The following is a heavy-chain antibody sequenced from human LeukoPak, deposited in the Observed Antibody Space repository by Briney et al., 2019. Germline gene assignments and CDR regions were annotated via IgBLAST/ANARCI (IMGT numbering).Heavy chain of an antibody. Sequence: ASVKVSCKASGGTFSSYAISWVRQAPGQGLEWMGGIIPIFGTANYAQKFQGRVTITADESTSTAYMELRSLRSDDTAVYYCARLQVFGSGWYLRTEYNWFDPWGQGTLVTVSS. CDR2: IIPIFGTA. D-gene: IGHD6-19*01. J-gene: IGHJ5*02. CDR1: GGTFSSYA. CDR3: ARLQVFGSGWYLRTEYNWFDP. V-gene: IGHV1-69*13.